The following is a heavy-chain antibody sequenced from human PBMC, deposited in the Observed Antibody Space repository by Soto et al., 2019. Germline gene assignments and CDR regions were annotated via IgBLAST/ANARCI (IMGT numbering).Heavy chain of an antibody. J-gene: IGHJ6*02. V-gene: IGHV3-30*18. D-gene: IGHD1-1*01. Sequence: EGSLRLSCAASGFTFISYGMHWVLQAPCKGLEWVAVISYDGSNKYYADSVKGRFTISRDNSKNTLYLQMNSLRAEDTAVYYCAKDRARDPTPDYSYGMDVRGQGPTVTVSS. CDR3: AKDRARDPTPDYSYGMDV. CDR1: GFTFISYG. CDR2: ISYDGSNK.